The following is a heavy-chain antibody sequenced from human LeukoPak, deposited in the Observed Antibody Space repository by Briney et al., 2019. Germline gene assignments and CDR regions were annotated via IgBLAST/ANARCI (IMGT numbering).Heavy chain of an antibody. D-gene: IGHD3-10*01. CDR3: AKAEGSGNQPFDY. CDR2: ISGGSATT. Sequence: GGSLRLSCAASGFTFSSYAMSWVRQAPGKGLGWVSHISGGSATTYYADSVKGRFTISRDNSKNTLYLQMHSLGADDTAVYSCAKAEGSGNQPFDYWGQGILVTVSS. V-gene: IGHV3-23*01. J-gene: IGHJ4*02. CDR1: GFTFSSYA.